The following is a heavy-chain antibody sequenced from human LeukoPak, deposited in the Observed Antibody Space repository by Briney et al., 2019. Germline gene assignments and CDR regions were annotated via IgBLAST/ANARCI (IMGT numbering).Heavy chain of an antibody. CDR3: ARAPIPYDRSRTDYRFDP. CDR2: IYYSGST. D-gene: IGHD3-16*01. J-gene: IGHJ5*02. CDR1: GGSISSNY. Sequence: SETQSLTCTVSGGSISSNYWSWIRQPPGKGLEWIGYIYYSGSTKYILSLKSRATISLATSKSQFSLKLTSVTAADTAVYYCARAPIPYDRSRTDYRFDPWGQGTLVTVAS. V-gene: IGHV4-59*01.